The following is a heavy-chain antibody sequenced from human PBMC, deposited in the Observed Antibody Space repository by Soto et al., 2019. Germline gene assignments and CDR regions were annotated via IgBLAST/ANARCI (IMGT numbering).Heavy chain of an antibody. J-gene: IGHJ3*02. D-gene: IGHD6-19*01. Sequence: GESLKISCKGSGYSFTSYWIGWVRQMPGKGLEWMGIIYPGDSDTRYSPSFQGQVTISADKSISTAYLQWSSLKASDTAMYYCARADSSGWQPTGFDIWGQGTMVTVSS. V-gene: IGHV5-51*01. CDR3: ARADSSGWQPTGFDI. CDR1: GYSFTSYW. CDR2: IYPGDSDT.